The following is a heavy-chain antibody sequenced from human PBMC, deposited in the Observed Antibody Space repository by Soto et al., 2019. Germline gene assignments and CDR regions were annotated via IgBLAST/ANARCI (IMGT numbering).Heavy chain of an antibody. D-gene: IGHD3-9*01. V-gene: IGHV1-24*01. Sequence: GASVKVSCKVSGYTLTELSMHWVRQAPGKGLERKGGFDPEDGETIYAQKFQGRVTMTEDTSTDTAYMELSSLRSEDTAVYYCATGPYDIPDREKYFQHWSQGTLVTVSS. CDR1: GYTLTELS. CDR2: FDPEDGET. J-gene: IGHJ1*01. CDR3: ATGPYDIPDREKYFQH.